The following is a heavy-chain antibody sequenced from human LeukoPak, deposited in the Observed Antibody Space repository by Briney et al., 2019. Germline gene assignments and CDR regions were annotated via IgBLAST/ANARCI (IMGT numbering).Heavy chain of an antibody. J-gene: IGHJ3*02. D-gene: IGHD3-3*01. Sequence: SETLSLTCTVSGGSISSHYWSWVRQTPGKGLEWIGHIYHSGNTKYNSALKGRVTISDDASKNQFSLRLSSVTAADTAVYFCARGYDFWSGVMSDAFDIWGRGTKVTVSP. CDR1: GGSISSHY. CDR2: IYHSGNT. CDR3: ARGYDFWSGVMSDAFDI. V-gene: IGHV4-59*11.